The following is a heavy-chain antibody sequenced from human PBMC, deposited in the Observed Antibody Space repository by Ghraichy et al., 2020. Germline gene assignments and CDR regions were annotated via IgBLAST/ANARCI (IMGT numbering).Heavy chain of an antibody. CDR3: ARGGIIFSPQIDY. V-gene: IGHV4-59*01. J-gene: IGHJ4*02. Sequence: SETLSLTCSVSGGSMTSYYWSWLRQSPGKRLEWIGHIYYSGSTNYNPSLRSRAAISVDTSKKQFSLRLTSVTTADTAVYYWARGGIIFSPQIDYWGQGILVTVSS. D-gene: IGHD3-16*01. CDR2: IYYSGST. CDR1: GGSMTSYY.